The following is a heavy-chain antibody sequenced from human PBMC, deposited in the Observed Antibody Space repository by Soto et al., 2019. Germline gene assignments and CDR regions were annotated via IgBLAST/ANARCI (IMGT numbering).Heavy chain of an antibody. Sequence: PGGSLRLSCAASGFTFVYYWMHWVRQAPGKGLVWVSRVHSDGTTTTYADSVKGRFTISRDNSKNTVSLQMNSLRAEDTAVYYCARDLDIVVVEAASYYYYYGMDVWGQGTTVTVSS. CDR2: VHSDGTTT. CDR1: GFTFVYYW. D-gene: IGHD2-15*01. V-gene: IGHV3-74*01. J-gene: IGHJ6*02. CDR3: ARDLDIVVVEAASYYYYYGMDV.